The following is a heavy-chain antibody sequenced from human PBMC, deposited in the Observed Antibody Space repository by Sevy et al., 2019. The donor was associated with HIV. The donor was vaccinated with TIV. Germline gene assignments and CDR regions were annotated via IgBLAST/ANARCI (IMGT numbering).Heavy chain of an antibody. CDR2: IYYSGST. J-gene: IGHJ6*03. V-gene: IGHV4-39*01. D-gene: IGHD6-6*01. CDR3: ATLRHSYYYMDV. CDR1: GGSISSSSYY. Sequence: SESLSLTCTVSGGSISSSSYYWGWIRQPPGKGLEWIGSIYYSGSTYYNPSLKSRVTISVDTSKNQFSLKLSSVTAADTAVYYCATLRHSYYYMDVWGKGTLVTVSS.